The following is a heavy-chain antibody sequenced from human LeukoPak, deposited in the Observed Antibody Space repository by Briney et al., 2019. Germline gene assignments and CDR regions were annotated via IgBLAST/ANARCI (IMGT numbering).Heavy chain of an antibody. V-gene: IGHV3-21*01. Sequence: GGSLRLSCAASGVTFSSYTMNWVRQAPGKGLEWVSSISTSSSYIYYADSVKGRFTISRDNAMNSLYLQMNGLRAEDTTVYFCARESGQDYWGQGTLVTVSS. CDR2: ISTSSSYI. CDR3: ARESGQDY. D-gene: IGHD3-3*01. CDR1: GVTFSSYT. J-gene: IGHJ4*02.